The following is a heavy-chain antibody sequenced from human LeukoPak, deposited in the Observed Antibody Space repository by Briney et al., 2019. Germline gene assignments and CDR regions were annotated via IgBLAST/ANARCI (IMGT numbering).Heavy chain of an antibody. V-gene: IGHV1-2*06. J-gene: IGHJ4*02. CDR3: AREYSRGWTGRY. CDR1: GYTFTGYY. Sequence: ASVKVSCKASGYTFTGYYMHWVRQAPGQGLEWMGRINPNSGGTNYAQKFQGRVTMTRDTSISTAYMELSRLRSDDTAVYYCAREYSRGWTGRYWGQGTLVTVSS. D-gene: IGHD6-19*01. CDR2: INPNSGGT.